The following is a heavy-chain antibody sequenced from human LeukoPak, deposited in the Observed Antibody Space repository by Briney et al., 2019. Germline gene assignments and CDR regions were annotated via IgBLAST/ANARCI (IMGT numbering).Heavy chain of an antibody. CDR3: ARVTGYVMEDYFDY. CDR2: IYYSGST. D-gene: IGHD6-13*01. V-gene: IGHV4-59*01. Sequence: PSGTLSLTCAVYGGSFSGYYWSWIRQPPGKGLEWIGYIYYSGSTNYNPSLKSRVTISVDTSKNQFSLRLSSVTAADTAVYYCARVTGYVMEDYFDYWGQGTLVTVSS. J-gene: IGHJ4*02. CDR1: GGSFSGYY.